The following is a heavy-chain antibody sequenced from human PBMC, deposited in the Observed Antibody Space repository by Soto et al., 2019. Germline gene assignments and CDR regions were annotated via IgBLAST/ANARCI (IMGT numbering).Heavy chain of an antibody. CDR3: ASGIYGDYAFDI. J-gene: IGHJ3*02. CDR2: IYYSGST. Sequence: SETLSLTCTVSGGSISSYYWSWIRQPPGKGLEWIGYIYYSGSTNYNPSLKSRVTISVDTSKNQFSLKLSSVTAADTAVYYCASGIYGDYAFDIWGQGTMVTVSS. D-gene: IGHD4-17*01. CDR1: GGSISSYY. V-gene: IGHV4-59*01.